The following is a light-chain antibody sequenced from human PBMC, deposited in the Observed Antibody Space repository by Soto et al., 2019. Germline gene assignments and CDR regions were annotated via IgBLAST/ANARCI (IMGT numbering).Light chain of an antibody. V-gene: IGLV1-40*01. CDR3: KSHDSSLSGSGV. CDR1: SSNIGAGYD. J-gene: IGLJ2*01. Sequence: QSVLTQPPSVSGAPGQRVTISCTGSSSNIGAGYDVHWYQQLPGTAPNLLIYGNSNRPSGVPDRFSGSKSGTSASLAITGLEAEDEADYSGKSHDSSLSGSGVFGGGTKLTVL. CDR2: GNS.